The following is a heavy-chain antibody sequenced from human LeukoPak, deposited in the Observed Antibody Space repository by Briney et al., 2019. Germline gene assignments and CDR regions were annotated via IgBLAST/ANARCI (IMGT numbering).Heavy chain of an antibody. V-gene: IGHV1-2*02. CDR1: GYTFTGYY. J-gene: IGHJ6*03. D-gene: IGHD3-9*01. CDR3: ARDRFDVFYYYYMDV. CDR2: INPNSGGT. Sequence: ASVKVSCKASGYTFTGYYMHWVRQAPGQGLEWMGWINPNSGGTNYAQKFQGRVTMTRDTSISTAYMELSRLRSDDTAVYYCARDRFDVFYYYYMDVWGKGTTVTVSS.